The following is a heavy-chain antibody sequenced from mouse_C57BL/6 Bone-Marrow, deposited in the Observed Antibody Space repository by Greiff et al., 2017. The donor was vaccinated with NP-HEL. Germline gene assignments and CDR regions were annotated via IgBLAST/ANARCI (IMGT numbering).Heavy chain of an antibody. CDR3: ARHRGGDGDWYFDV. CDR1: GFSLPSYG. D-gene: IGHD2-3*01. Sequence: QVQLKQSGPGLVAPSQSLSITCTVSGFSLPSYGVHWVRQPPGKGLEWLVVIWSDGSTTYNSALKSRLSISKDNSKSQVFLKMNSLQTDDTAMYYCARHRGGDGDWYFDVWGTGTTVTVSS. J-gene: IGHJ1*03. CDR2: IWSDGST. V-gene: IGHV2-6-1*01.